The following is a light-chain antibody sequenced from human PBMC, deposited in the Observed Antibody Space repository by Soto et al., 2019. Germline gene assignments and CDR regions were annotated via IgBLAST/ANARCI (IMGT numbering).Light chain of an antibody. CDR2: GAS. Sequence: DIVMTQSPDSLAVSPGERATLSCRASQSVNSNLAWYQQKPGQAPRLLIYGASTRAAGIPARFSGSGSGTEFTLTISSLQSEDFAVYYCQQYNNWYRTFGQGTKVEIK. J-gene: IGKJ1*01. CDR1: QSVNSN. CDR3: QQYNNWYRT. V-gene: IGKV3-15*01.